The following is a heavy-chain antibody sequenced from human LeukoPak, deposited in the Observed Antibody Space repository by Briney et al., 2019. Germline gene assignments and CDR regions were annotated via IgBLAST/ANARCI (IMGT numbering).Heavy chain of an antibody. D-gene: IGHD3-10*01. Sequence: DSVKGRFTISRDNSKNTLYLQMNSLRAEDTAVYSCAKDTKVYYGSGSYATDYWGQGTLVTVSS. J-gene: IGHJ4*02. V-gene: IGHV3-30*02. CDR3: AKDTKVYYGSGSYATDY.